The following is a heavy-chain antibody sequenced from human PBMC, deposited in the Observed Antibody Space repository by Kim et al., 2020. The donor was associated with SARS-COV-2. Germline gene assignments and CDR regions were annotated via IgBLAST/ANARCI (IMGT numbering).Heavy chain of an antibody. V-gene: IGHV3-7*03. CDR3: ARGGSSWYPYWYFDL. CDR1: GFTFSSYW. D-gene: IGHD6-13*01. CDR2: IKQDGSEK. J-gene: IGHJ2*01. Sequence: GGSLRLSCAASGFTFSSYWMSWVRQAPGKGLEWVANIKQDGSEKYYVDSVKGRFTISRDNAKNSLYLQMNSLRAEDTAVYYCARGGSSWYPYWYFDLWGRGTLVTVSS.